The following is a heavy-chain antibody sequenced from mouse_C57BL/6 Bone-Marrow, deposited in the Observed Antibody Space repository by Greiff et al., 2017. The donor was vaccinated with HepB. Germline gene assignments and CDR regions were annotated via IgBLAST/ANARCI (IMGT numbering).Heavy chain of an antibody. D-gene: IGHD2-1*01. V-gene: IGHV1-61*01. J-gene: IGHJ2*01. CDR3: ARAPSVNYLYCFEY. CDR2: IYPSDSET. CDR1: GYTFTSYW. Sequence: QVQLQQPGAELVRPGSSVKLSCKASGYTFTSYWMDWVKQRPGQGLEWIGNIYPSDSETHYNQKFKNKATLTVDKSSSTAYMQLSSLTSEDSAVYYCARAPSVNYLYCFEYEGRGTTLTVSS.